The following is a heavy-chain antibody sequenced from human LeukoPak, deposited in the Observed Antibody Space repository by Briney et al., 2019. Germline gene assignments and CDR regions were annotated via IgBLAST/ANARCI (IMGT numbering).Heavy chain of an antibody. Sequence: GESLRLSCAASGFTFSSYWMHWVRQAPGKGLVWVSRINSDGSSTSYADSVKGRFTISRDNAKNTLYLQMNSLRAEDTAVYYCASNYYDSSGYYYFDYWGQGTLVTVSS. CDR1: GFTFSSYW. CDR2: INSDGSST. D-gene: IGHD3-22*01. V-gene: IGHV3-74*01. CDR3: ASNYYDSSGYYYFDY. J-gene: IGHJ4*02.